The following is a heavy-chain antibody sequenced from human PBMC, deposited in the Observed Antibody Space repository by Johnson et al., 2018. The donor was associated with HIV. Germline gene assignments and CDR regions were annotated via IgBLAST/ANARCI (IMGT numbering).Heavy chain of an antibody. J-gene: IGHJ3*02. Sequence: VQLVESGGGLIQPGGSLRLSCAASGFTVSSNYMSWVRQAPGKGLEWVSVIYSGGSTYYADSVKGRFTISIDNSKNTLYLPMNSLRAEDTAVYYCAKSPSQLGSAFGIWGQGTMVTVSS. CDR2: IYSGGST. CDR1: GFTVSSNY. CDR3: AKSPSQLGSAFGI. D-gene: IGHD2-2*01. V-gene: IGHV3-53*01.